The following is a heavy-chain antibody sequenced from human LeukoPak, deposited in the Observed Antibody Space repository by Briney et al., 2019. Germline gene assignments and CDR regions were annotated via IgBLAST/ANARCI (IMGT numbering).Heavy chain of an antibody. V-gene: IGHV1-18*01. CDR1: GYTVTSYG. CDR3: ARGPRGYYDSSGYYYPAPFDY. Sequence: ASVKVSCTASGYTVTSYGISWVRQAPGQGLEWMGWISAYNGNTNYAQKLQGRVTMTTDTSTSTAYMELRSLRSDDTAVYYCARGPRGYYDSSGYYYPAPFDYWGQGTLVTVSS. D-gene: IGHD3-22*01. J-gene: IGHJ4*02. CDR2: ISAYNGNT.